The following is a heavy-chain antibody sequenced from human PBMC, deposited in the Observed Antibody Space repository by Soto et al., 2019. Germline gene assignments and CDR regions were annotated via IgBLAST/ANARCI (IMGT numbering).Heavy chain of an antibody. J-gene: IGHJ4*02. D-gene: IGHD2-2*01. CDR2: MNPNSGNT. Sequence: ASVKVSCKASGYTFTSYDINWVRQATGQGLEWRGWMNPNSGNTGYAQKFQGRVTMTRNTSMSTAYMELSSLRSEDTSVYYCARDEGHCSITNCCPFAYWGQGILVTVSS. V-gene: IGHV1-8*01. CDR3: ARDEGHCSITNCCPFAY. CDR1: GYTFTSYD.